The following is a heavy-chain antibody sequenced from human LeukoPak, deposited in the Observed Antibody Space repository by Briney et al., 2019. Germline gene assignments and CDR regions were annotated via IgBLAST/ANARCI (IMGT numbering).Heavy chain of an antibody. CDR1: GFTFSRYG. Sequence: PGGSLRLSCAASGFTFSRYGMHWVRQAPGKGLEWVAVISYAGKDKHYADSVKGRFTISRDNSKNTLYLQMNSLRAEDTAVYYCAKDRDTYGSIYYFDDWGQGTLVTVSS. CDR2: ISYAGKDK. D-gene: IGHD5-18*01. CDR3: AKDRDTYGSIYYFDD. J-gene: IGHJ4*02. V-gene: IGHV3-30*18.